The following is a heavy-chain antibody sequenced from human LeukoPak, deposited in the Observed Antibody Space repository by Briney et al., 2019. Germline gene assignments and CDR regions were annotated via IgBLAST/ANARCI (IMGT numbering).Heavy chain of an antibody. D-gene: IGHD6-13*01. J-gene: IGHJ5*02. Sequence: SVKVSCKASGGTFSSYAVSWVRQAPGQGLEWMGGIIPIFGTANYAQKFQGRVTITTDESTSTAYMELSSLRSEDTAVYYCARSDSSSWYWRYNWFDPWGQGTLVTVSS. CDR2: IIPIFGTA. CDR3: ARSDSSSWYWRYNWFDP. CDR1: GGTFSSYA. V-gene: IGHV1-69*05.